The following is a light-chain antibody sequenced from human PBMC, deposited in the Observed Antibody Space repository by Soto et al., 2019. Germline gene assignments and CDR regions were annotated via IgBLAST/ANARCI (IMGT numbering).Light chain of an antibody. CDR3: QQLNSYPFT. Sequence: DIQLTQSPSFLSASVGDRVTITCRASQGISSYLAWYQQKPGKAPKLLIYAAATLQSGVPSRFSGSESGTEFTLTISSLQHEDFETYYCQQLNSYPFTFGGGTKVELK. V-gene: IGKV1-9*01. J-gene: IGKJ4*01. CDR1: QGISSY. CDR2: AAA.